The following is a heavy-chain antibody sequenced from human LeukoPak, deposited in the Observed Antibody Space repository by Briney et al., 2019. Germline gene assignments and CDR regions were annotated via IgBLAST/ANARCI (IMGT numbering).Heavy chain of an antibody. V-gene: IGHV4-59*01. CDR1: GGSISNYY. J-gene: IGHJ5*02. Sequence: PSETLSLTCTVSGGSISNYYWDWIRQPPGKGLEWIGYIYYTGNTNYNPSLKSRVTISVETSKNQFSLKLKSVTAADTAVYYCARGGYYGSGNDFRFDPWGQGTLVTVSS. D-gene: IGHD3-10*01. CDR2: IYYTGNT. CDR3: ARGGYYGSGNDFRFDP.